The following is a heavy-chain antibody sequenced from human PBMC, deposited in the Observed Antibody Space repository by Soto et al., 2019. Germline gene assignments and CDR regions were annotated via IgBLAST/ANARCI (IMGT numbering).Heavy chain of an antibody. CDR2: IYYRGTT. J-gene: IGHJ4*02. Sequence: QVQLQESGPGLVKPSETLSLTCSVSGVSTSNHYWTWIRKPPGQGPEWIGCIYYRGTTNYNASFNSRVTISVDTSKNQFSLKLTSVTTADTAVYYCARGGGSPYHDYEFDYWGQGILVTVSS. CDR1: GVSTSNHY. CDR3: ARGGGSPYHDYEFDY. D-gene: IGHD4-17*01. V-gene: IGHV4-59*11.